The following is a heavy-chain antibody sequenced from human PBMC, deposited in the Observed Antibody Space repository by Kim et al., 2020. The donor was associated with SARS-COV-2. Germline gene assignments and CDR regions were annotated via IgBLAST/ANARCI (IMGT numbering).Heavy chain of an antibody. CDR1: GGTFSSYA. Sequence: SVKVSCKASGGTFSSYAISWVRQAPGQGLEWMGGIIPIFGTANYAQKFQGRVTITADESTSTAYMELSSLRSEDTAVYYCARQREYSSSSLRHTRFDYWGQGTLVTVSS. CDR2: IIPIFGTA. J-gene: IGHJ4*02. D-gene: IGHD6-6*01. CDR3: ARQREYSSSSLRHTRFDY. V-gene: IGHV1-69*13.